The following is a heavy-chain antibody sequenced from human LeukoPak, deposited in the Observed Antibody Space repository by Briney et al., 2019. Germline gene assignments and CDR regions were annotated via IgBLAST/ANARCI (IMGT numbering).Heavy chain of an antibody. CDR1: GFTFSSYA. V-gene: IGHV3-30*04. Sequence: GGSLRLSCAASGFTFSSYAMHWVRQAPGKGLEWVAVISYDGSNKYYADSVKGRFTISRDNSKSTLYLQMNSLRAEDTAVYYCARDPHWFDPWGQGTLVTVSS. J-gene: IGHJ5*02. CDR2: ISYDGSNK. CDR3: ARDPHWFDP.